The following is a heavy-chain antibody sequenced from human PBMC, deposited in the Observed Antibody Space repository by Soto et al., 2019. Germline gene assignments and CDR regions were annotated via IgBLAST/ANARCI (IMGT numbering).Heavy chain of an antibody. CDR1: GGTFSSYA. CDR2: IIPIFGTA. Sequence: SVKVSCKASGGTFSSYAISWVRQAPGQGLEWMGGIIPIFGTANYAQKFQGRVTITADESTSTAYMELSSLRSEDTAVYYCARDFPPVYDSSGPGPEDVWGQGTTVTVSS. J-gene: IGHJ6*02. D-gene: IGHD3-22*01. V-gene: IGHV1-69*13. CDR3: ARDFPPVYDSSGPGPEDV.